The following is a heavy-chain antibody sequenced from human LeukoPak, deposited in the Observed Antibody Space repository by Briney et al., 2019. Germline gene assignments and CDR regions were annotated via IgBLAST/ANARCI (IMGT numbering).Heavy chain of an antibody. CDR3: ARNLPTLYYSWSYYKSYMDV. CDR1: GYTFTSYA. CDR2: INTNTGNP. J-gene: IGHJ6*03. Sequence: ASVKVSCKASGYTFTSYAMNWVRQAPGQGLEWMGWINTNTGNPTYAQGFTGRFVFSLDTSVSTAYLQISSLKAEDTAVCYWARNLPTLYYSWSYYKSYMDVWGKGTTVTVSS. V-gene: IGHV7-4-1*02. D-gene: IGHD3-10*01.